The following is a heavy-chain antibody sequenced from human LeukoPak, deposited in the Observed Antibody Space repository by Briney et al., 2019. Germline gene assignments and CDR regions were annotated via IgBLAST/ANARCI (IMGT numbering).Heavy chain of an antibody. CDR3: ARDTGKAHDY. V-gene: IGHV3-30*14. J-gene: IGHJ4*02. CDR1: GFTFSSYA. CDR2: ISFDGTDA. Sequence: GGSLRLSCAASGFTFSSYAIHWVRQAPGKGLEWVAVISFDGTDAFYADSVKGRFTISRDNSKNTLYLQMNSLRAEDTAVYYCARDTGKAHDYWGQGALVTVSS.